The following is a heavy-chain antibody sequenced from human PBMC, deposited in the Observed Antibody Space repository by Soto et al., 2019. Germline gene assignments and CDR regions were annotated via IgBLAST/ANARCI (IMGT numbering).Heavy chain of an antibody. Sequence: SSVKFSCKASAYTFTCYSIRWVRQAPGEGVEPMGGIIPIFGTANYAQKFKGRVTITADESTSTAYMELSSLRSEDTAVYYCARRLVHYDSSGAPMGGAFDIWGQGTMLTVS. D-gene: IGHD3-22*01. CDR3: ARRLVHYDSSGAPMGGAFDI. V-gene: IGHV1-69*01. J-gene: IGHJ3*02. CDR2: IIPIFGTA. CDR1: AYTFTCYS.